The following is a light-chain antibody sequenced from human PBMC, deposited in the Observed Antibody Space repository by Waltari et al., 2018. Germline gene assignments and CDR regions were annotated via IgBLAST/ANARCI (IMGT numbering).Light chain of an antibody. Sequence: QSVLTQPPSVSGAPGQRVTISCTGSSSNIGAGSDVHWYQHLPRTAPKLLIYDNYNWPSGVADRFSASKSGTSASLAITGLQAEDEADYYCQSYDSLSDSYVFGTGTKVTVL. V-gene: IGLV1-40*01. CDR1: SSNIGAGSD. CDR3: QSYDSLSDSYV. CDR2: DNY. J-gene: IGLJ1*01.